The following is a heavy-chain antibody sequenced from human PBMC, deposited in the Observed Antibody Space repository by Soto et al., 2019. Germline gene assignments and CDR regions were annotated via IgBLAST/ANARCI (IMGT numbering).Heavy chain of an antibody. CDR3: ARIVTMVRGVIMRELGY. J-gene: IGHJ4*02. Sequence: ASVKVSCKASGYTFTSYDINWVRQATGQGLEWMGWMNPNSGNTGYAQKFQGRVTMTRNTSISTAYMELSSLRSEDTAVYYCARIVTMVRGVIMRELGYWGQGTLXTVSS. D-gene: IGHD3-10*01. CDR1: GYTFTSYD. CDR2: MNPNSGNT. V-gene: IGHV1-8*01.